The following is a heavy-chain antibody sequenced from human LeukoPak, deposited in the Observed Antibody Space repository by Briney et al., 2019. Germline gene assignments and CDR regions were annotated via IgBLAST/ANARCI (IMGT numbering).Heavy chain of an antibody. CDR2: IKHDGSEE. D-gene: IGHD5-18*01. Sequence: PGRSLRLSCAASGFTFSSSWMSCVRHPPREGLEWLANIKHDGSEEFYVDSLKGRFTISRDNAKNSLYLQMNNLRVEDTAVYYCTRDRYGDWGQGTLATVSS. V-gene: IGHV3-7*05. J-gene: IGHJ4*02. CDR3: TRDRYGD. CDR1: GFTFSSSW.